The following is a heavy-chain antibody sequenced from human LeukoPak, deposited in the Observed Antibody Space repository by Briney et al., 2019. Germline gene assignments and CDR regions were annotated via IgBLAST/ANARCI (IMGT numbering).Heavy chain of an antibody. CDR1: GGSFSGYY. CDR3: ARAPMVRGVMVNWFDP. Sequence: PSETLSLTCAVYGGSFSGYYWSWIRQPPGKGLEWIGEINHSGSTNYNPSLKSRVTISLDTSKNQFSLKLSSVTAADTAVYYCARAPMVRGVMVNWFDPWGQGTLVTVSS. CDR2: INHSGST. V-gene: IGHV4-34*01. D-gene: IGHD3-10*01. J-gene: IGHJ5*02.